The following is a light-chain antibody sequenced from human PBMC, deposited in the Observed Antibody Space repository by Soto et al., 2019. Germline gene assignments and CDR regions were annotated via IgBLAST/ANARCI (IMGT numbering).Light chain of an antibody. J-gene: IGKJ3*01. CDR3: QTYNSAPFT. V-gene: IGKV1-27*01. Sequence: IQMSQSPSSLSASVGDRVTITCRASPGINTYLAWYQQRPGQAPKLLIYESYTLQSGVPSRFSGSGSGTHFTLTINSLQPEDFATYYCQTYNSAPFTFGPGT. CDR1: PGINTY. CDR2: ESY.